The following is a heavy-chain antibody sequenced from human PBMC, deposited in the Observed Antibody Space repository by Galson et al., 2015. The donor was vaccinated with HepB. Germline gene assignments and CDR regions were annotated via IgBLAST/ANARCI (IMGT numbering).Heavy chain of an antibody. Sequence: SLRLSCAASGFTFSSYGMHWVRQAPGKGLEWVAVIWYDGNNKYYADSVKGRFTISRDNSKNTLYLQMNSLRAEDTAVYYCARADDFWSGYYTCDYWGQGTLVTVSS. CDR1: GFTFSSYG. D-gene: IGHD3-3*01. CDR2: IWYDGNNK. J-gene: IGHJ4*02. V-gene: IGHV3-33*01. CDR3: ARADDFWSGYYTCDY.